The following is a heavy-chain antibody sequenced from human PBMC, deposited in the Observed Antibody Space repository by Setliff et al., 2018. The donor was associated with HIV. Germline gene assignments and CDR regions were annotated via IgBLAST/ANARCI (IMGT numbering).Heavy chain of an antibody. CDR1: GFTFRGYS. D-gene: IGHD2-21*01. CDR2: ISSGGNYK. V-gene: IGHV3-21*06. J-gene: IGHJ5*01. Sequence: LRLSCAGSGFTFRGYSINWVRQAPGKGLEWVSSISSGGNYKYYRDSVKGRFTVSRDNGKNSLYLQMDSLRVEDTGIYYCATDATILGVPWGQGTLVTVS. CDR3: ATDATILGVP.